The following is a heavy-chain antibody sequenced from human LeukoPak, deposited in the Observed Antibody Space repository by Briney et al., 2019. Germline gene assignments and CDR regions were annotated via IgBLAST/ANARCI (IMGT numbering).Heavy chain of an antibody. J-gene: IGHJ4*02. D-gene: IGHD5-18*01. CDR3: ARDLHGRYSYGYRH. V-gene: IGHV3-30*04. Sequence: GRSLRLSCAASGFTFSSYAMDWVRKGPAKGMERVAVISYDGSNQHKADSVRGRFTISRDNSKNTLYLQMNSLRAEDTAVYYCARDLHGRYSYGYRHWGQGTLVTVSS. CDR1: GFTFSSYA. CDR2: ISYDGSNQ.